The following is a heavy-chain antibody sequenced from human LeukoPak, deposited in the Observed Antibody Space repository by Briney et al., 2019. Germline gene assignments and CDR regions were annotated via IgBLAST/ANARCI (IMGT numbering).Heavy chain of an antibody. CDR1: GFTFSSYG. Sequence: SGGSLRLSCAASGFTFSSYGMSWVRQAPGKGLEWVSYISGTSSTIYYADSVKGRFTISRDNAKNSLYLQMNSLRAEDTAVYYCARWGRGYSYGCMDVWAKGPRSPSP. CDR2: ISGTSSTI. CDR3: ARWGRGYSYGCMDV. V-gene: IGHV3-48*01. D-gene: IGHD5-18*01. J-gene: IGHJ6*03.